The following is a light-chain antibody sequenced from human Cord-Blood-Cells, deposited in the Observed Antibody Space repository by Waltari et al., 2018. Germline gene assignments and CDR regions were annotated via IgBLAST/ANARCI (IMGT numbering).Light chain of an antibody. V-gene: IGKV1-8*01. CDR1: QGISSY. CDR3: QQYYSYPRT. Sequence: AIRMTQSPSSFSASTGDRVTITCRASQGISSYLAWYQQKPGKAPKLLIYAASTLQSGVPSRFIGSVCGTVFTLTISCLQSEDFATYFCQQYYSYPRTFGQGTKVEIK. CDR2: AAS. J-gene: IGKJ1*01.